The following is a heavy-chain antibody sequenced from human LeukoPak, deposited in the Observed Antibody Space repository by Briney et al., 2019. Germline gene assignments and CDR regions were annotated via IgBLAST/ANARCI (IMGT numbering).Heavy chain of an antibody. CDR3: TWMTTFFTVDF. CDR1: GILFSDAW. V-gene: IGHV3-15*01. D-gene: IGHD3-16*01. CDR2: MKSKRGGGTT. J-gene: IGHJ4*02. Sequence: GGSLRLSCAVSGILFSDAWMSWVRQAPGQGLEWVGRMKSKRGGGTTDYAAPVKGRFTISRDDSRNTLYLQMDSLQIGDTAVYYCTWMTTFFTVDFWGQGTRVTVSS.